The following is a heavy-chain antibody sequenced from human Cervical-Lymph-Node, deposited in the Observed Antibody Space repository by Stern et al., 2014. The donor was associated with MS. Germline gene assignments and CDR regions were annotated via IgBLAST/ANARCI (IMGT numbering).Heavy chain of an antibody. V-gene: IGHV3-30*18. CDR2: ISDDGSNK. CDR3: AKDYRGDHYGSGSYSLN. CDR1: GFIFRTYV. J-gene: IGHJ4*02. Sequence: QVQLVESGGGVVQPGRSLRLSCAASGFIFRTYVMHWVRQAPGKGLEWGAAISDDGSNKKYADSVKGRVTISRDNSKNTLYLQMNSLRIEDTAVYYCAKDYRGDHYGSGSYSLNWGQGTLVTVSS. D-gene: IGHD3-10*01.